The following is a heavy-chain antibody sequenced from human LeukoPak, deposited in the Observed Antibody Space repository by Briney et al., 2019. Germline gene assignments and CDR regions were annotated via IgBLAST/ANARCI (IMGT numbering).Heavy chain of an antibody. D-gene: IGHD6-6*01. CDR3: AKGQAIAARYFFWDS. CDR1: GGSFSDHY. V-gene: IGHV4-34*01. CDR2: INHSGRT. J-gene: IGHJ4*02. Sequence: SETLSLTCAVYGGSFSDHYWTWIRQPRGKGLEWIAEINHSGRTNYNPSLKSRVIISVDTSKMQFSLNLTSVTAADTALYYCAKGQAIAARYFFWDSWGKGTLVTVSS.